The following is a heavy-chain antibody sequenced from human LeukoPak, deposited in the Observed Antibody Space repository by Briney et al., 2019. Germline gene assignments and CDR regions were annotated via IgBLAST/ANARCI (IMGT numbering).Heavy chain of an antibody. CDR2: IYYSGST. Sequence: SETLSLTCTVSGGSISSSSYYWGWIRQPPGKGLEWIGSIYYSGSTNYNPSLKSRVTISVDTSKNQFSLKLSSVTAADTAVYYCASYSSSTGDAFDIWGQGTMVTVSS. V-gene: IGHV4-39*07. CDR3: ASYSSSTGDAFDI. D-gene: IGHD6-6*01. J-gene: IGHJ3*02. CDR1: GGSISSSSYY.